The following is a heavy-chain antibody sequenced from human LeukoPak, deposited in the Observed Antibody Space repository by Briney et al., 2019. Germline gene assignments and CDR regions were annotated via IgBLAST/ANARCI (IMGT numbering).Heavy chain of an antibody. J-gene: IGHJ4*02. CDR3: ARSGGLQKFDY. V-gene: IGHV3-30-3*01. D-gene: IGHD4-11*01. CDR1: VLTFSNYA. CDR2: ISYDGNTI. Sequence: PGGSLRLSCAASVLTFSNYALHWVRQAPGKGLQWVAVISYDGNTIHYADSVKGRFIISRDTSKNTLYLQMNSLRAEDTAVYYCARSGGLQKFDYWGQGTLVTVSS.